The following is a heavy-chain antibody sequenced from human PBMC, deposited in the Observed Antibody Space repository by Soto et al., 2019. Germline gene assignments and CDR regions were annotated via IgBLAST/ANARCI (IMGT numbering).Heavy chain of an antibody. V-gene: IGHV3-30*18. CDR2: ISYEGSKT. CDR1: GFTFSDYG. Sequence: QVQLVESGGGVFQPGRSLRLSCAASGFTFSDYGIHWVRQAPGKGLEWVAVISYEGSKTYYADSVKGRFTISRDNSKNTLYLQMASLRPEDTAVYYCAKDHWAAYSGYAIRNDLDVWGQGTTVTVSS. J-gene: IGHJ6*02. CDR3: AKDHWAAYSGYAIRNDLDV. D-gene: IGHD5-12*01.